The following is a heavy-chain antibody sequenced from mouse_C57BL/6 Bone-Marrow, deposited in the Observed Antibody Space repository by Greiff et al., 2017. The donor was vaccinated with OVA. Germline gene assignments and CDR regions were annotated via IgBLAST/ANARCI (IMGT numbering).Heavy chain of an antibody. D-gene: IGHD2-1*01. Sequence: QVQLQQSGAELARPGASVKLSCKASGYTFTSYGISWVKQRTGQGLEWIGEIDPRSGNTYYNEKFKGKATLTADKSSSTAYMELRSLTSEDSAVYFCARRLYYGNYVYWGQGTLVTVSA. CDR1: GYTFTSYG. J-gene: IGHJ3*01. CDR3: ARRLYYGNYVY. V-gene: IGHV1-81*01. CDR2: IDPRSGNT.